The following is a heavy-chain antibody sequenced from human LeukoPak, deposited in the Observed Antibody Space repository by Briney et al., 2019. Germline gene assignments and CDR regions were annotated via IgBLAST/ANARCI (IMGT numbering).Heavy chain of an antibody. J-gene: IGHJ4*02. CDR1: GYIFTSYY. Sequence: ASVKVSCKASGYIFTSYYMHWVRQAPGQGLEWMGIINPSGGSTSYAQKFQGRVTMTRDTSTSTVYMELSSLRSEDKAVYYCAREDKVAGLDYWGQGTLVTVSS. D-gene: IGHD6-19*01. CDR3: AREDKVAGLDY. CDR2: INPSGGST. V-gene: IGHV1-46*01.